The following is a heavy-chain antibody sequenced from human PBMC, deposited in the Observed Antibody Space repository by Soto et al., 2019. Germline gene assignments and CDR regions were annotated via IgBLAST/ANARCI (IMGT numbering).Heavy chain of an antibody. CDR2: IYYSGST. D-gene: IGHD2-2*01. CDR3: ARRPIYCSSTSCYSGAAFDI. Sequence: SETLSLICTVSGGSISSYYWSWIRQPPGKGLEWIGYIYYSGSTNYNPSLKSRVTISVDTSKNQFSLKLSSVTAADTAVYYCARRPIYCSSTSCYSGAAFDIWGQGTMVTVS. V-gene: IGHV4-59*08. CDR1: GGSISSYY. J-gene: IGHJ3*02.